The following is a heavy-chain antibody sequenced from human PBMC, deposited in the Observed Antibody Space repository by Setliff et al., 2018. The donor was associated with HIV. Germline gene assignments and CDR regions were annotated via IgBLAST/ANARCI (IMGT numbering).Heavy chain of an antibody. CDR2: INTKTGNP. CDR1: GYTFTSYA. J-gene: IGHJ4*02. V-gene: IGHV7-4-1*02. CDR3: ARDQRLFYFDS. Sequence: ASVKVSCKASGYTFTSYAVNWVRQAPGQGLEWLGWINTKTGNPTYAQGLTGQFVFSLDTSISTAYLQISSLKAEDTAVYYCARDQRLFYFDSWGQGTLVTVSS.